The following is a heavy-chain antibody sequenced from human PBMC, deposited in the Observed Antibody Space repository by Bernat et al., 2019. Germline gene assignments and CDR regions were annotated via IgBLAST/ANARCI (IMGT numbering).Heavy chain of an antibody. J-gene: IGHJ3*02. Sequence: VQLVESGAEVKKPGSSVKVSCKASGGTFSSYAISWVRQAPGQGLEWMGGIIPIFGTANYAQKFQGRVTITADESTSTAYMELSSLRSEDTAVYYCARRPFEPAAMGRGAFDIWGQGTMVTVSS. V-gene: IGHV1-69*01. CDR2: IIPIFGTA. D-gene: IGHD2-2*01. CDR1: GGTFSSYA. CDR3: ARRPFEPAAMGRGAFDI.